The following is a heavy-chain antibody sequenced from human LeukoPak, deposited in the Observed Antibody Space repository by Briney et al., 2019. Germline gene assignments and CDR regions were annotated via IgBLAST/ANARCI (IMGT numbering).Heavy chain of an antibody. V-gene: IGHV3-7*04. J-gene: IGHJ4*02. Sequence: PGGSLRLSCAASGVTFSSYWISWVRQAPGKGLEWVTNRKQDESEKHYVDSVKGRFTISRDNAKNSLYLQMNILGADDTAVYYCAKAGRRDSVFDYWGQGSLVTVSS. CDR2: RKQDESEK. D-gene: IGHD3-10*01. CDR1: GVTFSSYW. CDR3: AKAGRRDSVFDY.